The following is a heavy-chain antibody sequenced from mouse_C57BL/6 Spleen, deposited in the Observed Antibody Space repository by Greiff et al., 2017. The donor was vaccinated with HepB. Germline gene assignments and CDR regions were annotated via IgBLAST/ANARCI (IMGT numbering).Heavy chain of an antibody. CDR1: GSTFTSYG. CDR2: IYPRSGNT. CDR3: ATIGTPVVGGYAMDY. D-gene: IGHD1-1*01. Sequence: VQLQQSGAELARPGASVKLSCKASGSTFTSYGISWVKQRTGQGLEWIGDIYPRSGNTYYNEKFKGKTTLTADNSSSTAYMELRSLTSEDSAVYFCATIGTPVVGGYAMDYWGQGTSVTGSS. V-gene: IGHV1-81*01. J-gene: IGHJ4*01.